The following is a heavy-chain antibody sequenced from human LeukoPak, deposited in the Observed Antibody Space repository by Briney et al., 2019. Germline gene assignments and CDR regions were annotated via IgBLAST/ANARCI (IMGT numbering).Heavy chain of an antibody. CDR3: ARVWNYYYMDV. Sequence: SVKVSCKASGGTFSSYAISWVRQAPGQGLEWMGGIIPIFGTANYAQKLQGRVTMTTDTSTSTAYMELRSLRSDDTAVYYCARVWNYYYMDVWGKGTTVTVSS. V-gene: IGHV1-69*05. D-gene: IGHD3-3*01. CDR2: IIPIFGTA. J-gene: IGHJ6*03. CDR1: GGTFSSYA.